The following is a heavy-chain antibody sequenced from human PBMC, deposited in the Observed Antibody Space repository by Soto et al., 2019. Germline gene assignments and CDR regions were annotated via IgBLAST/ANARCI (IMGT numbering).Heavy chain of an antibody. V-gene: IGHV1-2*04. CDR3: AVGDYGNAFDI. D-gene: IGHD4-17*01. CDR2: INPNSGGT. Sequence: ASVNVSCKASGYSFTGYYMHWVRQAPGQGLEWMGWINPNSGGTNYAQKFQGWVTMTRDTSISTAYMELSRLRSDDTAVYYCAVGDYGNAFDIWGQGTMVTVSS. J-gene: IGHJ3*02. CDR1: GYSFTGYY.